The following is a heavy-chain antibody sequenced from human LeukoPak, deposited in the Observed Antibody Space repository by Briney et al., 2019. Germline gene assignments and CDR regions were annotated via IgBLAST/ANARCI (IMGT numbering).Heavy chain of an antibody. D-gene: IGHD5-24*01. CDR2: INANSGGT. Sequence: GASVKVSCKASGYTVTVFYMHWVRQAPGQGLEWMGWINANSGGTNYAQKFQGRVTMTRDTSISTAYMELSRLRSVDTAVYYCARDIEMATPRAFDYWGQGTLVTVSS. CDR3: ARDIEMATPRAFDY. V-gene: IGHV1-2*02. J-gene: IGHJ4*02. CDR1: GYTVTVFY.